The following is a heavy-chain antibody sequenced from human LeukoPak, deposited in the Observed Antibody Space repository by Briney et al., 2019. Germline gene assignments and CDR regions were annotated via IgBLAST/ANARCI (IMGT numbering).Heavy chain of an antibody. J-gene: IGHJ3*02. CDR3: ARDLVYDYVWGKRAFDI. V-gene: IGHV3-64D*06. CDR2: ISTNGDNT. CDR1: GFTFSNYG. Sequence: GGSLRLSCSASGFTFSNYGMHWVRQAPGKGLEYVAAISTNGDNTYYGDSVKGRFTISRDNSKNTLYLQMSSLRAEDTAVYYCARDLVYDYVWGKRAFDIWGQGTMVTVSS. D-gene: IGHD3-16*01.